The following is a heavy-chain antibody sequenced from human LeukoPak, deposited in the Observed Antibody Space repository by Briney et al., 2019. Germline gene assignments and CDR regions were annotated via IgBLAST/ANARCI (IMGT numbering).Heavy chain of an antibody. CDR1: GFTFSSCT. CDR3: ASSKLVRRVIRDAFDI. V-gene: IGHV3-21*01. D-gene: IGHD3-10*01. J-gene: IGHJ3*02. Sequence: GGSLRLSCAASGFTFSSCTMTWVRQAPGKGLEWVSSISSSNTYIYYADSVKGRFTISRDNAKNSLYLQMSSLRAEDTAVYYCASSKLVRRVIRDAFDIWGQGTMVTVSS. CDR2: ISSSNTYI.